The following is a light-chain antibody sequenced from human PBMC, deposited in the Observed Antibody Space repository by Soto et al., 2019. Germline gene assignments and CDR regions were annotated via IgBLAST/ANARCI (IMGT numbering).Light chain of an antibody. V-gene: IGKV3-20*01. CDR2: GAS. Sequence: ELVLTQSPCTLSLSPGERATLSCRASQSVSSSYLAWYQQKPGQAPRLLIYGASSRATGIPDSFSGSGSGTDFTLTISRLEPEDFAVYYCQQYGSSPQTFGQGTKVEIK. CDR1: QSVSSSY. J-gene: IGKJ1*01. CDR3: QQYGSSPQT.